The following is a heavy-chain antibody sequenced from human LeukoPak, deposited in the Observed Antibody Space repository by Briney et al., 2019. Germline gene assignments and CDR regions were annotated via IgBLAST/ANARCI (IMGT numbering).Heavy chain of an antibody. V-gene: IGHV3-23*01. CDR1: GFTFSNYA. CDR3: AKWGDYDVLTGYYVSDY. CDR2: ITGSGGNT. D-gene: IGHD3-9*01. Sequence: GGSLRLSCAASGFTFSNYAMSWVRQAPEKGLEWVSAITGSGGNTYYADSVKGRFTISRDKSKNTVFLQMNSLRAEDTAVYYCAKWGDYDVLTGYYVSDYWGQGTLVTVSS. J-gene: IGHJ4*02.